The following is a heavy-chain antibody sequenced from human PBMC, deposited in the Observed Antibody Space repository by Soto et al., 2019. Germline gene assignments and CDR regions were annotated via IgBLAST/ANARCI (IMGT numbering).Heavy chain of an antibody. CDR3: ARDHYYDSSGSDDAFDI. D-gene: IGHD3-22*01. J-gene: IGHJ3*02. CDR1: GGTFSSYA. V-gene: IGHV1-69*12. CDR2: IIPIFGTA. Sequence: QVQLVQSGAEVKKPGSSVKVSCKASGGTFSSYAISWVRQAPGQGLEWMGGIIPIFGTANYAQKFQGRVTITADESTSTAYMELNSLRSEDTAVYYCARDHYYDSSGSDDAFDIWGQGTMVTVSS.